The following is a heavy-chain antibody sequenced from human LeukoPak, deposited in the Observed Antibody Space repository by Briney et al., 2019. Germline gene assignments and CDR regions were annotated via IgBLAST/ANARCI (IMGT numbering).Heavy chain of an antibody. CDR3: ARSRGVATPVDS. Sequence: SETLSLTCTVSGVSISSSSHYWGWIRQPPGKGLEWIGSIYYSGSTYYNPSLKSRVTISVDTSKNQFSLKVSSVTAADTAAYYCARSRGVATPVDSWGQGTLVTVSS. D-gene: IGHD5-12*01. CDR1: GVSISSSSHY. CDR2: IYYSGST. V-gene: IGHV4-39*01. J-gene: IGHJ4*02.